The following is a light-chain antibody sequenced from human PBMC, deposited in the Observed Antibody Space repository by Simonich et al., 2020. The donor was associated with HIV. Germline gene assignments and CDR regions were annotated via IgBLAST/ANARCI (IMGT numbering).Light chain of an antibody. CDR2: AAS. J-gene: IGKJ5*01. CDR1: QGISSY. V-gene: IGKV1-9*01. Sequence: IQLTQSPSFLSTSVGDRVTITCRASQGISSYLAWYQQKPGKAPKLLIYAASTLQSGVPSRFSGSGSGTEFSLTISSLQPEDFATYYCQQLSSYPTFGHGTRLEIK. CDR3: QQLSSYPT.